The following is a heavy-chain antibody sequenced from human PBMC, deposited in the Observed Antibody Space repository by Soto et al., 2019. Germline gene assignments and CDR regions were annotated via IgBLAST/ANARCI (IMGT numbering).Heavy chain of an antibody. CDR3: ATLPRLDGMDV. J-gene: IGHJ6*02. V-gene: IGHV4-38-2*01. CDR2: IFHTGST. Sequence: PSETLSLTCAVSGYSISSGHSWGWIRQPPGKGLEWIGSIFHTGSTYYNPSLKSRVTLSVDTSKNQFSLKLSSVTAADTAVDFCATLPRLDGMDVWGQGTTVTVSS. D-gene: IGHD6-25*01. CDR1: GYSISSGHS.